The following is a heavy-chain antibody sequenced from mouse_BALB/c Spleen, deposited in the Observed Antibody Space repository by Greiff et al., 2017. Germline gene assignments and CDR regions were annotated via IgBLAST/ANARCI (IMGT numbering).Heavy chain of an antibody. V-gene: IGHV5-6-5*01. CDR1: GFTFSSYA. CDR2: ISSGGST. Sequence: EVKLMESGGGLVKPGGSLKLSCAASGFTFSSYAMSWVRQTPEKRLEWVASISSGGSTYYPDSVKGRFTISRDNARNILYLQMSSLRSEDTAMYYCARGRGSYFDVWGAGTTVTVSS. CDR3: ARGRGSYFDV. J-gene: IGHJ1*01.